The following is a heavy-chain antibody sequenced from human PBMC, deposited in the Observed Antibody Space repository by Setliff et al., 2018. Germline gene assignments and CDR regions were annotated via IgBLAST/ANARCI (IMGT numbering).Heavy chain of an antibody. D-gene: IGHD3-10*01. Sequence: GGSLRLSCAASGFTFHDYAMHWVRQAPGKGLEWVSGITGNSDRIAYADSLKGRFTISRDNTENSLYLQMSSLRSEDTAVYYCATYGTFYQGSGSHDAFDVWGQGTMVTVSS. J-gene: IGHJ3*01. CDR3: ATYGTFYQGSGSHDAFDV. CDR2: ITGNSDRI. V-gene: IGHV3-9*01. CDR1: GFTFHDYA.